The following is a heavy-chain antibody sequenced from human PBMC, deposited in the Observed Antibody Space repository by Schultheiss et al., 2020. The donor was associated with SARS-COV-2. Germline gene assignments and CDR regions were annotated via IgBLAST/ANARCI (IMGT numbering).Heavy chain of an antibody. D-gene: IGHD1-14*01. CDR2: INPSGGST. CDR1: GYTFTSYY. Sequence: ASVKVSCKASGYTFTSYYMHWVRQAPGQGLEWMGIINPSGGSTSYAQKFQGRVTMTRDTSTSTVYMELSSLRSDDTAVYYCARPRTIGDWYFDLWGRGTLVTVSS. CDR3: ARPRTIGDWYFDL. J-gene: IGHJ2*01. V-gene: IGHV1-46*01.